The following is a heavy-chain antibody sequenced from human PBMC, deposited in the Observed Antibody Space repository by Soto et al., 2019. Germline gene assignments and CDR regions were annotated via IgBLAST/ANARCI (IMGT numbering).Heavy chain of an antibody. CDR3: ARQLGGHAYTYYYGLDV. V-gene: IGHV4-39*01. J-gene: IGHJ6*02. CDR2: VYYSGIT. D-gene: IGHD5-12*01. Sequence: SETLSLTCTVSGGSIHIISYYWGWIRQSPGKGLEWIGSVYYSGITYYNPSLKSRVTMSVDTSKNQFSLKLDSVTAADTAVYYCARQLGGHAYTYYYGLDVWGQGTTVTVSS. CDR1: GGSIHIISYY.